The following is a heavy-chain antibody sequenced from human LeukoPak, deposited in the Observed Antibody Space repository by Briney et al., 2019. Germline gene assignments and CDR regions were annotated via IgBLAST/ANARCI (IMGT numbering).Heavy chain of an antibody. Sequence: SETLSLTCTVSGGSISSSSYYWGWIRLPPGKGLEWIGGVYYSGSTYYNPSLKSRVTISVDTSKNQFSLKLSSVTAADTAVYYCASRGPNAYSYGYYGWVDPWGRGTLVTVSS. J-gene: IGHJ5*02. CDR2: VYYSGST. D-gene: IGHD5-18*01. V-gene: IGHV4-39*01. CDR1: GGSISSSSYY. CDR3: ASRGPNAYSYGYYGWVDP.